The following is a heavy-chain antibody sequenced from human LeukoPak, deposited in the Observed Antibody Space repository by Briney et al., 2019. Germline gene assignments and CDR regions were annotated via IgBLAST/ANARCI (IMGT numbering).Heavy chain of an antibody. Sequence: GGSLRLSCAASGFTFSSYAMHWVRQAPGKGLEWVAVISYDGSNKYYADSVKGRFTISRDNSKTTLYLQMNSLRAEDTAVYYCARAGPPLVISYGHYWGQGTLVTVSS. CDR3: ARAGPPLVISYGHY. CDR1: GFTFSSYA. CDR2: ISYDGSNK. J-gene: IGHJ4*02. V-gene: IGHV3-30*01. D-gene: IGHD5-18*01.